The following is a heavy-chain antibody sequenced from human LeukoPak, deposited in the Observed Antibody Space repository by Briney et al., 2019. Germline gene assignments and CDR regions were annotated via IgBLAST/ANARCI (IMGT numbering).Heavy chain of an antibody. J-gene: IGHJ5*02. CDR2: IYYSGST. D-gene: IGHD2-21*02. Sequence: SETLSLTCTVSGGSISSSSYYWGWIRQSPGKGLEWIGSIYYSGSTYYNPSLKSRVTISVDTSKNQFSLKLSSVTAADTAVYYCARTVHIVVVTAIAFDPWGQGTLVTVSS. CDR1: GGSISSSSYY. CDR3: ARTVHIVVVTAIAFDP. V-gene: IGHV4-39*01.